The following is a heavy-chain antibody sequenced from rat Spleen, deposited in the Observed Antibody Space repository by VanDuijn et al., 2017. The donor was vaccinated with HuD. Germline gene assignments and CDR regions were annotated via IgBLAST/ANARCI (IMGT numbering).Heavy chain of an antibody. J-gene: IGHJ1*01. V-gene: IGHV5-17*01. CDR1: GFTFSDYA. Sequence: EVQLVESGGGLVQPGRSLKLSCAASGFTFSDYAMAWVRQAPKKGLEWVATIIYDGSSTYYRDSVKGRFTISRDNAKSTLYLQMNSLRSEDTATYYCAREGATTVCYFDFWGPGTMVTVSS. CDR3: AREGATTVCYFDF. CDR2: IIYDGSST. D-gene: IGHD1-11*01.